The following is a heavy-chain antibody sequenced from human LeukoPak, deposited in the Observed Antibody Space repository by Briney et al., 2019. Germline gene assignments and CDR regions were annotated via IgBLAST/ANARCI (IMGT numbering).Heavy chain of an antibody. CDR1: GFTFSSYW. D-gene: IGHD4-17*01. J-gene: IGHJ4*02. CDR2: INSDGSSI. Sequence: GGSLRLSCAASGFTFSSYWMHSVRQAPGKGLVWVSRINSDGSSITYADSVKGRFTISRDNAKNTLYLQMNSLRAEDTAVYYCASRLTTVPYWGQGTLVTVSS. V-gene: IGHV3-74*01. CDR3: ASRLTTVPY.